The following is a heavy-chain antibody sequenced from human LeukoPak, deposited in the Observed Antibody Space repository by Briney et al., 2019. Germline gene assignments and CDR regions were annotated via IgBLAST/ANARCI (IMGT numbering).Heavy chain of an antibody. CDR2: IIPILGIA. D-gene: IGHD5-12*01. V-gene: IGHV1-69*04. CDR3: ARDDGNIVASCY. Sequence: SVKVSCKASGGTVSSYAISWVRQAPGQGLEWMGRIIPILGIANYAQKFQGRVTITADKSTSTAYMELSSLRSEDTAVYYCARDDGNIVASCYWGQGTLVTVSS. J-gene: IGHJ4*02. CDR1: GGTVSSYA.